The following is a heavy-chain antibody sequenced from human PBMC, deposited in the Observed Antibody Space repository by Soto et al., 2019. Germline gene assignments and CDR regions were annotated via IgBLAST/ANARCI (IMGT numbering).Heavy chain of an antibody. CDR2: ISSSGSTI. D-gene: IGHD5-12*01. Sequence: HPGGSLRLSCAASGFTFSSYEMNWVRQAPGKGLEWVSYISSSGSTIYYADSVKGRFTISRDNAKNSLYLQMNSLRAEDTAVYYCAREEGYSGYDQEEGFGMDVWGQGTTVTVSS. CDR3: AREEGYSGYDQEEGFGMDV. J-gene: IGHJ6*02. CDR1: GFTFSSYE. V-gene: IGHV3-48*03.